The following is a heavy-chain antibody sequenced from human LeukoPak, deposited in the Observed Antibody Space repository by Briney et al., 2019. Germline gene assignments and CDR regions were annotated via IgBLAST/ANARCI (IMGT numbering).Heavy chain of an antibody. CDR1: GGSFSGYY. J-gene: IGHJ4*02. D-gene: IGHD2-15*01. CDR3: ARRYCSGGSCYPRHFDF. V-gene: IGHV4-34*01. CDR2: INDSGST. Sequence: KPSEILSLTCAVYGGSFSGYYWTWIRQPPGKGLEWIGEINDSGSTNYNPSLKSRVTISVATSKNNFSLKVSSVTAADTAVYYCARRYCSGGSCYPRHFDFWGQGTLVTVSS.